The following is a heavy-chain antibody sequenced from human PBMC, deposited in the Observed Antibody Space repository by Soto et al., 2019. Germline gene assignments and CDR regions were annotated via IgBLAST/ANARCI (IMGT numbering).Heavy chain of an antibody. CDR3: ARDGIHRMDAFDI. CDR2: ISSSSSYI. CDR1: GFTLGSYS. D-gene: IGHD1-20*01. Sequence: PGGSLRLSCAASGFTLGSYSMNWVRQATGKGLGWVSSISSSSSYIYYADSVKGRYTISRDNAKTSLYLQMNSLRAEDTAVYYCARDGIHRMDAFDIWGQGTMVTVSS. V-gene: IGHV3-21*01. J-gene: IGHJ3*02.